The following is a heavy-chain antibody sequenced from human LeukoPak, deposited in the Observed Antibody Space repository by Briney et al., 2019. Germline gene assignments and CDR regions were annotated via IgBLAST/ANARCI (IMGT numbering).Heavy chain of an antibody. CDR1: GFTFSSYS. D-gene: IGHD4-17*01. V-gene: IGHV3-21*01. CDR2: ISSSSSYI. CDR3: ARDKGGDYLLDY. J-gene: IGHJ4*02. Sequence: PGGSLRLSCAASGFTFSSYSMNWVRQAPGKGLEWVSSISSSSSYIYYADSVKGRFTISRDNAKNSLYLQMNSLRAEDTAVYYCARDKGGDYLLDYWGQGTLVTVSS.